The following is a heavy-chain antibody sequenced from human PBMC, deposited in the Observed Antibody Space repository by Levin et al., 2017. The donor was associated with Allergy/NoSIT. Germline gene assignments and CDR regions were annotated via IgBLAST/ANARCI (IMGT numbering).Heavy chain of an antibody. D-gene: IGHD2-21*01. V-gene: IGHV3-23*01. J-gene: IGHJ4*02. CDR3: VKEVIGQSFGDF. CDR1: GFIVSSYA. Sequence: GGSLRLSCAASGFIVSSYAMSWVRQPLGKGLEWVSAIDGGRTYYADSVKGRFTIARDNSKNTLYLQMNSLRAGDTAVSFCVKEVIGQSFGDFWGPGIPVTVSS. CDR2: IDGGRT.